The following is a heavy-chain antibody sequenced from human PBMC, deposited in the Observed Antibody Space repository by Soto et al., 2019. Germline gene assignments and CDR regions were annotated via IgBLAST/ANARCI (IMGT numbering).Heavy chain of an antibody. CDR1: GFTFSSYG. J-gene: IGHJ4*02. Sequence: QVQLVESGGGVVQPGRSLRLSCAASGFTFSSYGMHWVRQAPGKGLEWVAVISYDGSNKYYADSVKGRFTISRDNSKNTLYLQMNSLRAEDTAVYYCAKGAGSSGYYFDYWGQGTLVTVSS. CDR2: ISYDGSNK. CDR3: AKGAGSSGYYFDY. V-gene: IGHV3-30*18. D-gene: IGHD3-22*01.